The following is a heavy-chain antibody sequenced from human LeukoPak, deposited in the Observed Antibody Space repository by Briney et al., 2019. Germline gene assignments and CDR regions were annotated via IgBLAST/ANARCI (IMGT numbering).Heavy chain of an antibody. CDR2: ISSSSSTI. D-gene: IGHD6-6*01. CDR1: GFTFSSYS. V-gene: IGHV3-48*01. J-gene: IGHJ5*02. CDR3: VRKCSSNGYNWFDP. Sequence: GGSLRLSCAASGFTFSSYSMNWVRQAPGKGLEWVSYISSSSSTIYYADSVKGRFTISRDNAKNSLYLQMNSLRAEDTAVYYCVRKCSSNGYNWFDPWGQGTLVTVSS.